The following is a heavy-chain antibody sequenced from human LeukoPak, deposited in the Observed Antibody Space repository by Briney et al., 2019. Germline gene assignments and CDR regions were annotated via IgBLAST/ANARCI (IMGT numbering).Heavy chain of an antibody. D-gene: IGHD3-9*01. CDR3: ARCGYYDILTGYYPSLCGMDV. CDR1: GGTFSIYA. Sequence: SVKVSCTASGGTFSIYAISWVRQAPGQGLEWMGVIIPIFGTANYAQRFQGRVTITADESTSTAYMELSSLRSEDTAVYYCARCGYYDILTGYYPSLCGMDVWGQGTTVTVSS. J-gene: IGHJ6*02. CDR2: IIPIFGTA. V-gene: IGHV1-69*13.